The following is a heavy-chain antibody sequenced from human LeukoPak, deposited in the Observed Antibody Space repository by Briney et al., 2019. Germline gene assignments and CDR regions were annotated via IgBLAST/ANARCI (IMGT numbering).Heavy chain of an antibody. Sequence: SSVKVSCKASGGTFSSYTISWVRQAPGQGLEWMGRIIPILGIANYAQKFQGRVTITTDESTSTAYMELSSLRSEDTAVYYCARGDRDYYDSSGYYEVYWFDPWGQGTLVTVSS. CDR2: IIPILGIA. D-gene: IGHD3-22*01. J-gene: IGHJ5*02. V-gene: IGHV1-69*16. CDR3: ARGDRDYYDSSGYYEVYWFDP. CDR1: GGTFSSYT.